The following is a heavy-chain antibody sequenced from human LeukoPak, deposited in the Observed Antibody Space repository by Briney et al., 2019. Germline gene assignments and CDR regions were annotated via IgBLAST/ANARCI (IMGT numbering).Heavy chain of an antibody. D-gene: IGHD2-15*01. CDR1: GFTFDDYG. CDR3: AKEYIVVVVAASRYSYYFDP. V-gene: IGHV3-23*01. Sequence: GGSLRLSCAASGFTFDDYGMSWVRQAPGKGLEWVSAISGSGGSTYYADSVKGRFTISRDNSKNTLYLQMNSLRAEDTAVYYCAKEYIVVVVAASRYSYYFDPWGQGTLVTVSS. J-gene: IGHJ5*02. CDR2: ISGSGGST.